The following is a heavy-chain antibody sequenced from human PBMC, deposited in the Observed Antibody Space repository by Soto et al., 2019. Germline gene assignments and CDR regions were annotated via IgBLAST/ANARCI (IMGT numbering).Heavy chain of an antibody. CDR1: GFTFSSYA. CDR3: APRPRCCSGGSCYFGY. Sequence: EVQLLESGGGLVQPGGSLRLSCAASGFTFSSYAMSWVRQAPGKGLEWVSAISGSGGSTYYADSVKGRFTISRDNSKNTLYLQMNSLRAEDTAVYYCAPRPRCCSGGSCYFGYWGQGTLVTVSS. V-gene: IGHV3-23*01. CDR2: ISGSGGST. D-gene: IGHD2-15*01. J-gene: IGHJ4*02.